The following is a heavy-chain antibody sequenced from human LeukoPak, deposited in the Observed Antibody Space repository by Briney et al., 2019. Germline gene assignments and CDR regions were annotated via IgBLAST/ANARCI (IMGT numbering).Heavy chain of an antibody. D-gene: IGHD5-12*01. CDR1: GFMFSSYW. Sequence: GGSLRLSCAASGFMFSSYWMSWVRQAPGKGLEWVAFIRYDGSNKYYADSVKGRFTISRDNSKNTLYLQMNSLRAEDTAVYYCAKGGYSGYERGPTGDYWGQGTLVTVSS. V-gene: IGHV3-30*02. CDR2: IRYDGSNK. CDR3: AKGGYSGYERGPTGDY. J-gene: IGHJ4*02.